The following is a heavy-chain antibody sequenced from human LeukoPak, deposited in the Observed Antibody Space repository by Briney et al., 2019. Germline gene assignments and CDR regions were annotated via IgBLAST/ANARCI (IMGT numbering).Heavy chain of an antibody. J-gene: IGHJ4*02. CDR2: ISAGGGST. CDR3: AKDAAGPEY. D-gene: IGHD6-13*01. V-gene: IGHV3-23*01. Sequence: PGGSLRLSCAASGLTFSDYSMTWVRQAPGKGLFWVSGISAGGGSTYYADFVKGWFTICRNNSRNTMYLQMTSLRAEDTAVYYCAKDAAGPEYWGQGTLVTVSS. CDR1: GLTFSDYS.